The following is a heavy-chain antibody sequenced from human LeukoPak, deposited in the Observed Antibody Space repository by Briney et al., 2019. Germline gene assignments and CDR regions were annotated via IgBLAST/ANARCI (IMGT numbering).Heavy chain of an antibody. V-gene: IGHV3-30*02. J-gene: IGHJ4*02. CDR1: GFTFSSYS. Sequence: GGSLRLSCAASGFTFSSYSMHWVRQAPGKGLEWVAFIRYDGSNKYYADSVKGRFTISRDNSKNTLYLQMNSLRAEDTAVYYCAKDPRAYCGGDCYMYYFDYWGQGTLVTVSS. CDR2: IRYDGSNK. D-gene: IGHD2-21*02. CDR3: AKDPRAYCGGDCYMYYFDY.